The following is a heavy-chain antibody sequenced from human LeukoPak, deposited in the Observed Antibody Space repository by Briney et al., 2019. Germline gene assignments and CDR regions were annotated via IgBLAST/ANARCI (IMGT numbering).Heavy chain of an antibody. CDR1: GGTFSSYA. V-gene: IGHV1-69*13. J-gene: IGHJ5*02. CDR2: FIPIFGTA. D-gene: IGHD3-22*01. CDR3: ARTSITMIVAGWFDP. Sequence: ASVKVSCKASGGTFSSYAISWVRQAPGQGLEWMGGFIPIFGTANYAQKFQGRVTITADESTSTAYMELSSLRSEDTAVYYCARTSITMIVAGWFDPWGQGTLVTVSS.